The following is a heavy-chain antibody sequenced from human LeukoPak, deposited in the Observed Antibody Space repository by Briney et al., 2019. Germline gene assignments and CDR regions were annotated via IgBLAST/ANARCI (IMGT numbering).Heavy chain of an antibody. CDR3: AKGEDSSGWYPSYFDY. CDR2: ISGSGGST. CDR1: GFTFSNHA. V-gene: IGHV3-23*01. D-gene: IGHD6-19*01. J-gene: IGHJ4*02. Sequence: PGGSLRLSCAASGFTFSNHAMSWVRPAPGKGLEWVSTISGSGGSTYYADSVKGRFTISRDNSKNTLYLQINSLRAEDTALYYCAKGEDSSGWYPSYFDYWGQGTLVTVSS.